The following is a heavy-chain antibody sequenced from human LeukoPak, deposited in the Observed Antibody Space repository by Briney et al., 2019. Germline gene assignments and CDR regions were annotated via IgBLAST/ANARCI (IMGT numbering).Heavy chain of an antibody. CDR1: RFTFSSYW. Sequence: GGSLRLSCAASRFTFSSYWMSWVRQAPGKGLEWVANIKQDGSEKYYVDSVKGRFTISRDNAKNSLYLQMNSLRAEDTAVYYCVSVFDPWGQGTLVTVSS. J-gene: IGHJ5*02. CDR2: IKQDGSEK. CDR3: VSVFDP. V-gene: IGHV3-7*01.